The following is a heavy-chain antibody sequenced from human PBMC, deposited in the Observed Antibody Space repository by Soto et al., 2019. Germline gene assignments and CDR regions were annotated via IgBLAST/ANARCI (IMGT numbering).Heavy chain of an antibody. D-gene: IGHD3-22*01. V-gene: IGHV5-10-1*01. J-gene: IGHJ5*02. CDR1: GYSFTSYW. Sequence: GESLKIPCKGSGYSFTSYWISWGRQMPGKGLEWMGRIDPSDSYTNYSPSFQGHVTISADKSISTAYLQWSSLKASDTAMYYCARRGDSSGYYYDWFDPWGQGTLVTVPS. CDR2: IDPSDSYT. CDR3: ARRGDSSGYYYDWFDP.